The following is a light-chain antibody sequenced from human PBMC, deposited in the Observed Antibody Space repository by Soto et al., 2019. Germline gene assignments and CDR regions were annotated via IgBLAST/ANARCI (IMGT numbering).Light chain of an antibody. CDR1: SSDVGGYNY. CDR2: EVS. J-gene: IGLJ2*01. CDR3: SSYASNSTLVL. Sequence: QSALTQPASVSGSPGQSITISCTGTSSDVGGYNYVSWYQQHPGKAPKLIIYEVSHRPSGVSDRFSGSKSANTASLTISGLLAEDEADYYCSSYASNSTLVLFGGGTKLTVL. V-gene: IGLV2-14*01.